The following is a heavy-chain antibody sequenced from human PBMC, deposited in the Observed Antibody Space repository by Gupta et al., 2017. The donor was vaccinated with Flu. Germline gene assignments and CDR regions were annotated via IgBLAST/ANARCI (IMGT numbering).Heavy chain of an antibody. J-gene: IGHJ4*02. CDR2: ISSRSITT. Sequence: GGRLVQPGGSLILSCAASGITFSSFELNWVRQATGRGLEWLASISSRSITTYYADSLRGRFTFSRDNAEDALYLHMSDRRAEDTATFYCVTDAGEKATSIWGRGTLVTVSS. CDR1: GITFSSFE. V-gene: IGHV3-48*03. CDR3: VTDAGEKATSI. D-gene: IGHD1-14*01.